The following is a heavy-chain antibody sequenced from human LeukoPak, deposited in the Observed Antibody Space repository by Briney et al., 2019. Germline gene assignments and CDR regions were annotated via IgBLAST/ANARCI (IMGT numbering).Heavy chain of an antibody. Sequence: PSETLSLTCTVSGGSVTSGSYYWTWIRQPPGKGLEWIGFIYYTGSTNYNPSLESRVTISLDTSKNQFSLKLSSVTAADTAVYYCAKEENYYGGSGYPPFFDFWGQGTLVTVSS. V-gene: IGHV4-61*01. CDR2: IYYTGST. J-gene: IGHJ4*02. CDR1: GGSVTSGSYY. D-gene: IGHD3-22*01. CDR3: AKEENYYGGSGYPPFFDF.